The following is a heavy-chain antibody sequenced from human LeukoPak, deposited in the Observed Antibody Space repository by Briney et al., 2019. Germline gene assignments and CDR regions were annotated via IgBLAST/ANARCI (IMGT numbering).Heavy chain of an antibody. CDR1: GFTFSSYW. J-gene: IGHJ4*02. Sequence: GGSLRLSCAASGFTFSSYWMHWVRQAPGKGLVWVSRIDNDGSTTYYTDSVKGRFTISRDNAKNTLYLQMNSLRAEDTAVYYCLRGGNDCWGQGILVTVSS. V-gene: IGHV3-74*01. CDR3: LRGGNDC. CDR2: IDNDGSTT. D-gene: IGHD6-25*01.